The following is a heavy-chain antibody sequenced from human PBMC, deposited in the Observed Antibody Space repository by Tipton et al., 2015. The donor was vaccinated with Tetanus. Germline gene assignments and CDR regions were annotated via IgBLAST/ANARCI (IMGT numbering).Heavy chain of an antibody. CDR3: ARVEGIAAAGTYWFVP. J-gene: IGHJ5*02. D-gene: IGHD6-13*01. Sequence: TLSLTCAVYGGSFSGYYWSWIRQPPGKGLEWIGEINHSGSTNYNPSLKSRVTISVDTSKNQFSLKLSSVTAADTAVYYCARVEGIAAAGTYWFVPWCQGTLVTVSS. CDR2: INHSGST. CDR1: GGSFSGYY. V-gene: IGHV4-34*01.